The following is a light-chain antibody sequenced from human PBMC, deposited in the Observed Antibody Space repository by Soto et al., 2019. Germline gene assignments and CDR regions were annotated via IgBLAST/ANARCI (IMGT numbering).Light chain of an antibody. CDR1: QSVTNNY. V-gene: IGKV3D-20*01. J-gene: IGKJ1*01. CDR3: QQYGSSSWT. CDR2: DAS. Sequence: EIVLTQSPGTLSLSPGERVTLSCRASQSVTNNYLAWYQQKPGLAPRLLIYDASYRANGIPDRFSGSGSGTDFTLTISRLEPEDFVVYYCQQYGSSSWTFGQGTKVDIK.